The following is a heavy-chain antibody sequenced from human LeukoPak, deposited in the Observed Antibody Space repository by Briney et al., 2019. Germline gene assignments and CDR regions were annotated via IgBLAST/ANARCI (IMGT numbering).Heavy chain of an antibody. CDR3: ASPKAGYSGSYHYYFDY. Sequence: SVKVSCKASGGTFSSYAISWVRQAPGQGVEWMGGIIPIFGTANYAQKFQGRVTITTDESTSTAYMELSSLRSEDTAVYYCASPKAGYSGSYHYYFDYWGQGTLVTVSS. CDR1: GGTFSSYA. CDR2: IIPIFGTA. V-gene: IGHV1-69*05. D-gene: IGHD1-26*01. J-gene: IGHJ4*02.